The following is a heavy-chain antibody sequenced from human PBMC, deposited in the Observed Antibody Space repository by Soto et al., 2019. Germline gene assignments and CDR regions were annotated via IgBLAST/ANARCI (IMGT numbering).Heavy chain of an antibody. CDR1: GGSISSYN. CDR2: ISYSGNT. D-gene: IGHD1-26*01. CDR3: ARHGGSYYYAFDY. J-gene: IGHJ4*02. V-gene: IGHV4-59*08. Sequence: QVQLQESGPGLVKPSETLSLSCTVSGGSISSYNWNWIRQPPGKGLEWIGYISYSGNTNYNPSLKSRITISLDTSKNQLSLKLSAVTAADTAVYYCARHGGSYYYAFDYWGQGTLVTVSS.